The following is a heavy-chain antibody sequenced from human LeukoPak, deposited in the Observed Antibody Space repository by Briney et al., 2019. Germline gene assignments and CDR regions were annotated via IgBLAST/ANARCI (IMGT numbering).Heavy chain of an antibody. CDR2: MNPNSGNT. J-gene: IGHJ4*02. D-gene: IGHD3-22*01. CDR3: ARLFQRNELNYYDSSGYSLGY. CDR1: GYTFISYA. Sequence: GASVKVSCKTSGYTFISYAMNWVRQATGQGLEWMGWMNPNSGNTGYAQKFQGRITITRNTSIRTAYMELSSLRSEDTAVYYCARLFQRNELNYYDSSGYSLGYWGQGTLVTVSS. V-gene: IGHV1-8*01.